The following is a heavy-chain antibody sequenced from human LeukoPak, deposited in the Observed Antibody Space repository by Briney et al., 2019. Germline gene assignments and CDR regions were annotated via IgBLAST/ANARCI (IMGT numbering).Heavy chain of an antibody. J-gene: IGHJ6*02. V-gene: IGHV5-51*01. CDR2: IYPGDSNT. Sequence: GESLQISSPGSGYFITNYWNGLVRQMPGKGLGWMGIIYPGDSNTRYSPSFQGQVTISADKSISTAYLQRSSLKASDTAMYYCARHTTDYYGMDVWGQGTTVTVS. CDR3: ARHTTDYYGMDV. CDR1: GYFITNYW. D-gene: IGHD1-1*01.